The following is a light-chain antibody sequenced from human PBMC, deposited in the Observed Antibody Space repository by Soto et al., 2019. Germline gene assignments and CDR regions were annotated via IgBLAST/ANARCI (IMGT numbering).Light chain of an antibody. Sequence: DIQLTQSPSFLSASVGDRVTMTCRASQGVSTYLAWYQQKPGKAPKLLIYGASTLQSGVPSRFSGSGSGTEFALAISSLQPEDFATYYCQQLITYPQTFGQGTKVEIQ. CDR1: QGVSTY. CDR2: GAS. J-gene: IGKJ1*01. V-gene: IGKV1-9*01. CDR3: QQLITYPQT.